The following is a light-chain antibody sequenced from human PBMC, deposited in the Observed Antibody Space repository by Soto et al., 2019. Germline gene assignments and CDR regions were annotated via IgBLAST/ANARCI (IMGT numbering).Light chain of an antibody. V-gene: IGKV3-20*01. J-gene: IGKJ1*01. CDR2: SVS. Sequence: VVLTQSPGTLSLSPGERATLSCRASQTISHKYLAWFQQKAGQAPRLLIHSVSVRATGAPDRFSGSGSGTGFTLTISRLEPEDFAVYYCQLYSGSPWTCGQGTKVEV. CDR3: QLYSGSPWT. CDR1: QTISHKY.